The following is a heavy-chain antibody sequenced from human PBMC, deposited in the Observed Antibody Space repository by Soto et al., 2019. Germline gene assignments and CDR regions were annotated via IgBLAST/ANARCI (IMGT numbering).Heavy chain of an antibody. J-gene: IGHJ6*02. Sequence: QVQLVESGGGVVQPGRSLRLSCAASGFTFSSYGMHWVRQAPGKGLEWVAVISYDGSNKYYADSVKGRFTISRDNSNNARYLELTSLRADNTAVYYCATGGYVFWSGYQSGIDVWCQGTTVTVS. CDR1: GFTFSSYG. D-gene: IGHD3-3*01. V-gene: IGHV3-30*03. CDR2: ISYDGSNK. CDR3: ATGGYVFWSGYQSGIDV.